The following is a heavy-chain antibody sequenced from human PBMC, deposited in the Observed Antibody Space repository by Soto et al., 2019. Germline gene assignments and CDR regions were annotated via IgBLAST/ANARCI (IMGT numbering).Heavy chain of an antibody. CDR3: ARDRGIVVVQAAHNWFDP. J-gene: IGHJ5*02. V-gene: IGHV1-3*01. D-gene: IGHD2-2*01. Sequence: ASVKVSCKASGYTFTSYAMHWVRQAPGQRLEWMGWINAGNGNTKYSQKFQGRVTITRDTSASTAYMELSSLRSEDTAVYYCARDRGIVVVQAAHNWFDPWGQGTLVTVSS. CDR2: INAGNGNT. CDR1: GYTFTSYA.